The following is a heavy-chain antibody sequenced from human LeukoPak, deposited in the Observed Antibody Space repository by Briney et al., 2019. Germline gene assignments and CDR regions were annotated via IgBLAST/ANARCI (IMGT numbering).Heavy chain of an antibody. CDR1: GFTLSKHA. CDR2: ITGSGGDT. V-gene: IGHV3-23*01. J-gene: IGHJ6*04. CDR3: AV. Sequence: PVGTLRLSCAASGFTLSKHAMSWVRQAPGKGLEWVSLITGSGGDTNYAGSAKGRFTISRDNAKNTLYLQMNGLGADDGAVYYMAVWGKGTTVTVSS.